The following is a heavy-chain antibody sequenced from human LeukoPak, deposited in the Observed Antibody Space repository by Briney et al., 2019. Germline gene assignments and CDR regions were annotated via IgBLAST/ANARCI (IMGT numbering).Heavy chain of an antibody. CDR2: LYSDGTT. CDR1: GFTFSSYA. J-gene: IGHJ4*02. Sequence: GGSLRLSCAASGFTFSSYAISWVRQAPGKGLEWVSVLYSDGTTYYADSVKGRFTISRDNSKNTLYLRMNNLRAEDTAVYYCATAAYDSNGFTANHDYWGQGTLVTVSS. D-gene: IGHD3-22*01. CDR3: ATAAYDSNGFTANHDY. V-gene: IGHV3-53*01.